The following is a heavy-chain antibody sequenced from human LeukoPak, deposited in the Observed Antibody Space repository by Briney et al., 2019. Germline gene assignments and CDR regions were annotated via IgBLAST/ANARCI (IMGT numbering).Heavy chain of an antibody. Sequence: GESLRLSCVVSGLTVRRKFMNWVRQAPGKGLEWVSGIYDDGSTFYADSVKGRFSISRDISGNTLFLQMTSLRGEDTAVYFCATCGDDCDPRETSWVDFLHWGQGTLVTVSS. CDR3: ATCGDDCDPRETSWVDFLH. D-gene: IGHD2-21*02. V-gene: IGHV3-66*01. CDR2: IYDDGST. J-gene: IGHJ1*01. CDR1: GLTVRRKF.